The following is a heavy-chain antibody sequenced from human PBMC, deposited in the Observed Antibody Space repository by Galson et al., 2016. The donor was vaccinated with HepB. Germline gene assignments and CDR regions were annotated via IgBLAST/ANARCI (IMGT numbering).Heavy chain of an antibody. CDR2: ISGYNGNT. Sequence: SVKVSCKASGYSFTSFAITWVRQAPGQGLEWMGWISGYNGNTNYAQNLQGRINMTIEPSTNTAYMELRSLTSDDTAVYFCARGSKTAGVNWGQGTLVTVSS. V-gene: IGHV1-18*01. J-gene: IGHJ1*01. CDR3: ARGSKTAGVN. D-gene: IGHD6-19*01. CDR1: GYSFTSFA.